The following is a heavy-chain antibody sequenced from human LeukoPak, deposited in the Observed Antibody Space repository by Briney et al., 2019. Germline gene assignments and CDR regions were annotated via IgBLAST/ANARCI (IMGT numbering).Heavy chain of an antibody. J-gene: IGHJ3*02. CDR1: GDSVSINSAA. CDR3: ARDGYNWNDVGAFDI. CDR2: TYYRSKWYN. Sequence: SRTLSLTSAISGDSVSINSAAWNWIRQSPSRGLEWLGRTYYRSKWYNDYAVSVKSRITINPDTSKNQFSLQLNSVTPEDTAVYYCARDGYNWNDVGAFDIWGQGTMVTVSS. D-gene: IGHD1-1*01. V-gene: IGHV6-1*01.